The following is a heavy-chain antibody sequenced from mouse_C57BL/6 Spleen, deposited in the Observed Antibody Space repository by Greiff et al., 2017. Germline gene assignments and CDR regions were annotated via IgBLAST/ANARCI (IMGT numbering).Heavy chain of an antibody. J-gene: IGHJ2*01. CDR3: ARWGSNYLDY. D-gene: IGHD5-1*01. CDR2: IYPGDGDT. CDR1: GYAFSSSW. V-gene: IGHV1-82*01. Sequence: QVQLQQSGPELVKPGASVKISCKASGYAFSSSWMNWVKQRPGKGLEWIGRIYPGDGDTNYNGKFKGKATLTADKSSSTAYKQLSSLTSEDSAVYFCARWGSNYLDYWGQGTTLTVSS.